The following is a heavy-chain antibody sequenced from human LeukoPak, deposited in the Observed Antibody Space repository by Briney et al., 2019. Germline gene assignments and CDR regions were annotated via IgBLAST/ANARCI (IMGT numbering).Heavy chain of an antibody. CDR1: GFTFSDYW. Sequence: GGSLRLSCAASGFTFSDYWMHWVRQAPGKGLVWVSDIKPDGSSTRYADSVKGRFTISRDNAKNTLYLQMNSLRVEDTAVYYCARGNWEPADYWGQGTLVSVSS. J-gene: IGHJ4*02. V-gene: IGHV3-74*01. CDR3: ARGNWEPADY. CDR2: IKPDGSST. D-gene: IGHD1-26*01.